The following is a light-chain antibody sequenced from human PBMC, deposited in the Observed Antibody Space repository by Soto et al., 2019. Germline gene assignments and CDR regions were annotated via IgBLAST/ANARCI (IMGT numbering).Light chain of an antibody. CDR3: QQYHYWPVT. Sequence: EIVMTHFPATLSVYPGQRATLSCRASQSVSSNLACYQQRPGQAPRLLIYGASTRATGIPARFSGSGSGTEFTLTISSLQSEDFAVYNCQQYHYWPVTFGQGTKVDIK. CDR1: QSVSSN. J-gene: IGKJ1*01. CDR2: GAS. V-gene: IGKV3-15*01.